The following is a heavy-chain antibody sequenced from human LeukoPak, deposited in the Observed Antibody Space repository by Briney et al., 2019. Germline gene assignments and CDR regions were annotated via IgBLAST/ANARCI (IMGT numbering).Heavy chain of an antibody. CDR2: IYYSGST. D-gene: IGHD6-19*01. CDR1: GGSISSSSYY. J-gene: IGHJ4*02. V-gene: IGHV4-39*07. Sequence: PSENLSLTCTVSGGSISSSSYYWGWIRQPPGKGLEWIGSIYYSGSTNYNPSLKSRVTISVDTSKNQFSLKLSSVTAADTAVYYCARGLIAVAGFYYFDYWGQGTLVTVSS. CDR3: ARGLIAVAGFYYFDY.